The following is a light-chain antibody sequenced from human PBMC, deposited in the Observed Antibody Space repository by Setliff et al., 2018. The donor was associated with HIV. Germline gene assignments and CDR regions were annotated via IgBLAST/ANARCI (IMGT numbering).Light chain of an antibody. CDR2: EVR. Sequence: QSALTQPASVSGSPAQSITISCTGTSSDVGGYSYVSWYQQHPGKAPKLIIYEVRNRPSGVSNRFSGSKSGNTASLTISGLQAEDEADYYCSSYASSNTLPFGTGTKVTVL. CDR3: SSYASSNTLP. CDR1: SSDVGGYSY. J-gene: IGLJ1*01. V-gene: IGLV2-14*01.